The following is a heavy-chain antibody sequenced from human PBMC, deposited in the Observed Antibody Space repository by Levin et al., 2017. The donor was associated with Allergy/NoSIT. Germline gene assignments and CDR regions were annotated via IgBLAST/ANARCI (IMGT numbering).Heavy chain of an antibody. CDR1: GFTFSSYA. CDR2: ISGSGGGST. CDR3: AKHMGSSLVDY. D-gene: IGHD6-6*01. V-gene: IGHV3-23*01. Sequence: GGSLRLSCAASGFTFSSYAMSWVRQAPGKGLEWVSTISGSGGGSTYYADFVKGRFTLSRDNSKNTLYLQMNSLRAEDTAVYYCAKHMGSSLVDYWGQGTLVTVSS. J-gene: IGHJ4*02.